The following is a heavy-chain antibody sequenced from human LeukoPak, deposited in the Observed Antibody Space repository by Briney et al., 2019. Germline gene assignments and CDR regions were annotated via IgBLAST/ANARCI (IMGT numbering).Heavy chain of an antibody. J-gene: IGHJ5*02. CDR3: ASLVWSGYSIAWLDP. D-gene: IGHD3-3*01. CDR1: GCSISSYY. V-gene: IGHV4-59*01. CDR2: IYYSGST. Sequence: PSETLSLTCTGSGCSISSYYWSWIRQPPRKGLEWIGYIYYSGSTNYNPSLKSRVTISVDTSKNQFSLKLSSVTAAATAAYYCASLVWSGYSIAWLDPWGQGTLVTVSS.